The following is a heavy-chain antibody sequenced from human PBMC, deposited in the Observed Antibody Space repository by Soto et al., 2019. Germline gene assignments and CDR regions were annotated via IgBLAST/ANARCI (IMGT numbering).Heavy chain of an antibody. CDR3: ARDLGIEYCSGGSCYLPEYFQH. D-gene: IGHD2-15*01. CDR2: ISSSSSYI. V-gene: IGHV3-21*01. J-gene: IGHJ1*01. CDR1: GFTFSSYS. Sequence: GGSLRLSCAASGFTFSSYSMNWVRQAPGKGLEWVSSISSSSSYIYYADSVKGRFTISRDNAKNSLYLQMNSLRAEDTAVYYCARDLGIEYCSGGSCYLPEYFQHWGQGTLVTVSS.